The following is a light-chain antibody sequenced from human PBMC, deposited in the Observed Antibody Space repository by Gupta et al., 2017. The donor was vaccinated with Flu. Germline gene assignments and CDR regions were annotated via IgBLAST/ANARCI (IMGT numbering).Light chain of an antibody. V-gene: IGKV3-20*01. CDR3: HKYKTSPYT. J-gene: IGKJ2*01. Sequence: GTLALSPGERVTLSCRAGESIDRNFLVRYHQKPGQGPRVHIYGTSNRAPHIPDRFSGCGSGTDFTLSINRLEPEDSGFFYCHKYKTSPYTFGEGTKVEIK. CDR2: GTS. CDR1: ESIDRNF.